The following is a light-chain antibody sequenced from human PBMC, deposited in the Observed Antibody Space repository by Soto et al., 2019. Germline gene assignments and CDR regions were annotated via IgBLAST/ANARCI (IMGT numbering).Light chain of an antibody. CDR2: GNS. CDR3: QSYDSSLSGVV. CDR1: SSNIGAGYD. Sequence: QSVLTQPPSVSGAPGQRVTISCTGSSSNIGAGYDVHWYQQLPGTAPKLLIYGNSNRPSGVPDRFSGSKSRTSASLAITGLQAEDDADYYCQSYDSSLSGVVFVGGTKLTVL. J-gene: IGLJ2*01. V-gene: IGLV1-40*01.